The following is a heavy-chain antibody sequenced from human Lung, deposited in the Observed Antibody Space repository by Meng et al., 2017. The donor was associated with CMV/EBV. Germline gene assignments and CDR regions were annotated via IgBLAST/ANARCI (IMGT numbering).Heavy chain of an antibody. CDR2: ISSSSSYI. V-gene: IGHV3-21*01. J-gene: IGHJ6*02. CDR3: ARVWGDYDILTGYYYSYYYYGMDV. Sequence: GGSLRLXCAASGFTFSSYSMNWVRQAPGKGLEWVSSISSSSSYIYYADSVKGRFTISRDNAKNSLYLQMNSLRAEDTAVYYCARVWGDYDILTGYYYSYYYYGMDVWXQGTTVTVSS. D-gene: IGHD3-9*01. CDR1: GFTFSSYS.